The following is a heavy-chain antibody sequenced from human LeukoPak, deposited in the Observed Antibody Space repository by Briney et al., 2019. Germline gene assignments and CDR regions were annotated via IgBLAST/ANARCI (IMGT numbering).Heavy chain of an antibody. CDR3: ARLYYDSSGYYQICYFDY. Sequence: PSETLSLTCTVSGGSISSSSYYWGWIRQPPGKGLEWIGSIYYSGSTYYNPSLKSRVTISVDTSKNQFSLNLRSVTAADMAVYYCARLYYDSSGYYQICYFDYWGQGTLVTVSS. J-gene: IGHJ4*02. CDR2: IYYSGST. CDR1: GGSISSSSYY. V-gene: IGHV4-39*01. D-gene: IGHD3-22*01.